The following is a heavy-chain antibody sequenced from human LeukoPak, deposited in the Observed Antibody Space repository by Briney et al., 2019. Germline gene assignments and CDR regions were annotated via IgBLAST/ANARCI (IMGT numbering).Heavy chain of an antibody. CDR2: IYYSGSA. CDR3: ARHFSGSSYNKDDAFDI. CDR1: GGSISSSNYY. V-gene: IGHV4-39*01. D-gene: IGHD1-26*01. J-gene: IGHJ3*02. Sequence: PSETLSLTCTVSGGSISSSNYYSGWIRQPPGRGLECIGSIYYSGSAYYNPSLKSRVTISVDTSKSQLSLKRSSVTAADTALSFWARHFSGSSYNKDDAFDIWGQGTMVTVSS.